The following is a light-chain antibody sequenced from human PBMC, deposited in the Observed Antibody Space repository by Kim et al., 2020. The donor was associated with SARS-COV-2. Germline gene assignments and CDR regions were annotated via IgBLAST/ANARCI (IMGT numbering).Light chain of an antibody. CDR2: GDS. J-gene: IGLJ3*02. CDR1: KICDIE. Sequence: ASGEPASITCGGDKICDIEAHWHQQKTGQAPVLVIYGDSNRRSGVPARFSGSSSGNTAALSINRVEAVDEADYYCQVWDGSSDHWVFGGGTQLTVL. V-gene: IGLV3-21*02. CDR3: QVWDGSSDHWV.